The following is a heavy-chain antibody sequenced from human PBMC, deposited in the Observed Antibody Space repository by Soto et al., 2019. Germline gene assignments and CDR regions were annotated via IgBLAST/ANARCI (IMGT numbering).Heavy chain of an antibody. CDR3: ARDWIVVAPDAQYKWFDP. CDR1: GFTFTGYY. Sequence: ASVKVSCKASGFTFTGYYMHWVRQAPGQGLEWMGWINPNSGGTNYAQKFQGRVTMTRDTSISTAYMELSRLRSDDTAVYYCARDWIVVAPDAQYKWFDPWGQGTLVTVSS. D-gene: IGHD2-2*01. J-gene: IGHJ5*02. V-gene: IGHV1-2*02. CDR2: INPNSGGT.